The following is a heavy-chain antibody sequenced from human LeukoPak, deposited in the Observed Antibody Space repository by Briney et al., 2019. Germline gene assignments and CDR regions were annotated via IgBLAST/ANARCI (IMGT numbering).Heavy chain of an antibody. CDR3: AKDRTGGWPLSD. V-gene: IGHV3-30*18. CDR1: GFTFSNYG. CDR2: ISYDAGNK. D-gene: IGHD6-19*01. Sequence: PGGSLRLSCAASGFTFSNYGMHWVRQAPGKGLDWVAVISYDAGNKYYGDSVKGRFTISRDNSKNTLYLQLNSLRTEDTAVYYCAKDRTGGWPLSDWGQGTLVTVSS. J-gene: IGHJ4*02.